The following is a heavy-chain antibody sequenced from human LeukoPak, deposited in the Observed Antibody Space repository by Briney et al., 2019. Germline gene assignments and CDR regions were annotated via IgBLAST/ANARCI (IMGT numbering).Heavy chain of an antibody. V-gene: IGHV4-34*01. Sequence: SETLSLTCAVYGGSFSGYYWCWIRQPPGKGLEWIAEINHSGITNYNPSLKSRVTICVDTSKNQFSLKLSSVTAADTAVYYCARVRVIGRRAYDSSGYLHYFDYWGQRALVTVSS. D-gene: IGHD3-22*01. CDR3: ARVRVIGRRAYDSSGYLHYFDY. CDR2: INHSGIT. J-gene: IGHJ4*02. CDR1: GGSFSGYY.